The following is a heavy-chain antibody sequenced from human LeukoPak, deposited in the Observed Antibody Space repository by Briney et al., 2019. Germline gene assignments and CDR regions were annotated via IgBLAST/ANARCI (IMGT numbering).Heavy chain of an antibody. J-gene: IGHJ4*02. CDR1: GGTFSSYA. CDR2: IIPIFGTA. V-gene: IGHV1-69*06. Sequence: VASVKVSCKASGGTFSSYAISWVRQAPEQGLEWMGGIIPIFGTANYAQKFQGRVTITADKSTSTAYMELSSLRSEDTAVYYCAISGLWFGELPDFDYWGQGTLVTVSS. CDR3: AISGLWFGELPDFDY. D-gene: IGHD3-10*01.